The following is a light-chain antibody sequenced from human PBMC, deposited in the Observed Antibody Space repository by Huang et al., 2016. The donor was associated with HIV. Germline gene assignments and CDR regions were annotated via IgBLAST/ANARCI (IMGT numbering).Light chain of an antibody. CDR3: QHSDGLSPLT. CDR2: DAA. V-gene: IGKV1-8*01. CDR1: QNVGTY. J-gene: IGKJ4*01. Sequence: IRMTQSPSSLSASTGDRVTITCRASQNVGTYLAWYQQRTGSAPVLLIYDAATLQRGVPSRFSGSGSRTVFTLTIGCLQVEDAATYYCQHSDGLSPLTFGGGT.